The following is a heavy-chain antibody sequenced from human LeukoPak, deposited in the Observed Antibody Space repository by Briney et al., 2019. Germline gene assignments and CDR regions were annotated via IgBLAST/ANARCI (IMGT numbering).Heavy chain of an antibody. Sequence: GGSLRLSCAASGFPFSSYGMHWVGQAPGKGLEWVAVLSYDGSNEYYADSVKGRFTISRDNSKNTLYLQMISLRVEDTAVYYCAGSWFYRDYFEYWGQGTLVTVSS. D-gene: IGHD3-10*01. CDR2: LSYDGSNE. CDR3: AGSWFYRDYFEY. CDR1: GFPFSSYG. J-gene: IGHJ4*02. V-gene: IGHV3-30*03.